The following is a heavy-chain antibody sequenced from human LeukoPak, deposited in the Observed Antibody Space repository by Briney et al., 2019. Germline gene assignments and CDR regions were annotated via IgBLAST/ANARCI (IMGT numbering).Heavy chain of an antibody. Sequence: ASVKVSCKASGGTFSSYAISWVRQAPGQGLEWMGGIIPIFGTANYAQKFQGRVTITRDTSASTAYMELSSLRSEDTAVYYCARVGGYCSGGSCYPAPLDYWGQGTLVTVSS. CDR3: ARVGGYCSGGSCYPAPLDY. CDR1: GGTFSSYA. V-gene: IGHV1-69*05. CDR2: IIPIFGTA. D-gene: IGHD2-15*01. J-gene: IGHJ4*02.